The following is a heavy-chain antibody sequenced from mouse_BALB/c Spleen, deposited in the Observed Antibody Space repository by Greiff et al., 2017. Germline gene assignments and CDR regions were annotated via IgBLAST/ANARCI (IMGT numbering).Heavy chain of an antibody. V-gene: IGHV14-3*02. J-gene: IGHJ2*01. Sequence: VQLQQSGAELVKPGASVKLSCTASGFNIKDTYMHWVKQRPEQGLEWIGRIDPANGNTKYDPKFPGKATITADTSSNTAYLQLSSLTSEDTAVYYCARTMISGYWGQGTTLTVSS. CDR2: IDPANGNT. D-gene: IGHD2-4*01. CDR1: GFNIKDTY. CDR3: ARTMISGY.